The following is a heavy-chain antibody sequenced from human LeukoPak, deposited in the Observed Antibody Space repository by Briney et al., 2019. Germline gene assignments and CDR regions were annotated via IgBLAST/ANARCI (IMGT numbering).Heavy chain of an antibody. D-gene: IGHD5-18*01. CDR1: GFTFDDYA. J-gene: IGHJ4*02. CDR2: ISWDGGST. V-gene: IGHV3-43D*03. Sequence: PGGSLRLSCAASGFTFDDYAMHWVRQAPGKGLEWVSLISWDGGSTYYADSVKGRFTISRDNSKNSLYLQMNSLRAEDTALYYCAKGDTAMVTGAFDYWGQGTLVTVSS. CDR3: AKGDTAMVTGAFDY.